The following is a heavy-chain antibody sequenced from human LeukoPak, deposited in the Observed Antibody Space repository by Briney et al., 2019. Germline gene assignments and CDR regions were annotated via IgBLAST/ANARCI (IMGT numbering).Heavy chain of an antibody. V-gene: IGHV4-61*01. D-gene: IGHD3-22*01. CDR2: IYYSGST. CDR3: ARAKHDSSGYATHFDY. Sequence: SETLSLTCTVSGGSFSSGSYYWSWLRQPPGKGLEWIGYIYYSGSTNYNPSLKSRVTISVDTSKNQFSLKLSSVTAADTAVYYCARAKHDSSGYATHFDYWGEGTLVTVSS. CDR1: GGSFSSGSYY. J-gene: IGHJ4*02.